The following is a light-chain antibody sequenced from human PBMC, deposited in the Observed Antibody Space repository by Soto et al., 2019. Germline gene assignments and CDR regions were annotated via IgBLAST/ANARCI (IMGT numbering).Light chain of an antibody. J-gene: IGKJ4*01. CDR2: GTS. CDR3: QQYDNWPLT. CDR1: QSVSSN. Sequence: EIVMTQSPATLSVSPGERATLSCRASQSVSSNLAWYQQKSGQTPRLLIYGTSIRATDIPARFSGSGSGTEFTLTISSLQSEDFAVYYCQQYDNWPLTFGGGTKVEI. V-gene: IGKV3-15*01.